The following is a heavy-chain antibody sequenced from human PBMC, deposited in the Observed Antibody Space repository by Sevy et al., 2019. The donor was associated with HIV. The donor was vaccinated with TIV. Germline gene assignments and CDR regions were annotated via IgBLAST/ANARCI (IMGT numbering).Heavy chain of an antibody. Sequence: GGSLRLSCAASGFTFSDYYMNWIRQAPGKGLEWVSYISSSGSTIYYADSVKGRFNISRDNAKNSLYLQMNSLRAEDTAVYYCARVDLPYCSGGSCYRVGYFDLWGRGTLVTVSS. V-gene: IGHV3-11*01. J-gene: IGHJ2*01. CDR3: ARVDLPYCSGGSCYRVGYFDL. CDR2: ISSSGSTI. D-gene: IGHD2-15*01. CDR1: GFTFSDYY.